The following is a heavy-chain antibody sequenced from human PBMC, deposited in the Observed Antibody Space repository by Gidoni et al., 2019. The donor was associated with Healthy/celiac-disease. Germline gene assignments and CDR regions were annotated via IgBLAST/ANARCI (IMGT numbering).Heavy chain of an antibody. V-gene: IGHV3-64D*06. CDR2: ISSNGGST. D-gene: IGHD6-6*01. J-gene: IGHJ4*02. CDR1: GFTFSSYA. Sequence: EVQLVESGGGLVQPGGSLRLSCSASGFTFSSYAMHWVRQAPGKGLEYVSAISSNGGSTYYADSVKGRFTISRDNSKNTLYLQMSSLRAEDTAVYYCVKDGESSPNYFDYWGQGTLVTVSS. CDR3: VKDGESSPNYFDY.